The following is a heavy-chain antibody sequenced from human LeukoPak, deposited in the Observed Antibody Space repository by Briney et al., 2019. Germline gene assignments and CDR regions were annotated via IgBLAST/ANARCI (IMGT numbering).Heavy chain of an antibody. Sequence: PGGSLSLFCAASGFALSGYSMIWVRQPPGKALECISYISSSSSTIYYADSVKGRFTISRDNGKNSLYLQMNSLRAEDTAMYFCARDFGSAVAGTMGGDFWGQGTLVTVSS. V-gene: IGHV3-48*01. D-gene: IGHD6-19*01. J-gene: IGHJ4*02. CDR2: ISSSSSTI. CDR3: ARDFGSAVAGTMGGDF. CDR1: GFALSGYS.